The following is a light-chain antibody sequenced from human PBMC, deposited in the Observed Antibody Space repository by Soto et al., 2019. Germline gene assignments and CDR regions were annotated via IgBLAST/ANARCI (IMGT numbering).Light chain of an antibody. CDR3: YSHRGKV. CDR2: EVS. V-gene: IGLV2-14*01. CDR1: SSDVGDYKY. Sequence: QSVLTQPASVSGSPGQSITISCTGTSSDVGDYKYVSWYQQHPGKVPKLMIYEVSNRPSGVSNRFSGSKSGNTASLTISGLQVDDEGDYYCYSHRGKVFGTGTKLTVL. J-gene: IGLJ1*01.